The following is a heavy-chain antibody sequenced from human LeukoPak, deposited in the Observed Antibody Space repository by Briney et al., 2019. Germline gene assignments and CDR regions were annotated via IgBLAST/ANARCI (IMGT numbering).Heavy chain of an antibody. CDR1: GYTFTGYY. Sequence: RASVKVSCKASGYTFTGYYMHWVRQAPGQGLEWMGWINPNSGDTNYAQKFQGRVTMTRDTSISTAYMELSSLRSEDTAVYYCARAGVSYWDYHMDVWGKGTTVTVSS. CDR3: ARAGVSYWDYHMDV. D-gene: IGHD1-26*01. CDR2: INPNSGDT. V-gene: IGHV1-2*02. J-gene: IGHJ6*03.